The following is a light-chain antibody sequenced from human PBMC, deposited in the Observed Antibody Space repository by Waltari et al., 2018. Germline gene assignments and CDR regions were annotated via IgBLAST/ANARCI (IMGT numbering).Light chain of an antibody. CDR3: SSYTSSSGTDVV. V-gene: IGLV2-14*03. J-gene: IGLJ2*01. CDR1: SSAVGGYHY. CDR2: DVS. Sequence: QSALTQPASVSGSPGQSITISCTGTSSAVGGYHYVSWYQQHPGKAPKLMIYDVSNRPSGVSNRFSGSKSGNTASLTISGLQAEDEADYYCSSYTSSSGTDVVFGGGTKLTVL.